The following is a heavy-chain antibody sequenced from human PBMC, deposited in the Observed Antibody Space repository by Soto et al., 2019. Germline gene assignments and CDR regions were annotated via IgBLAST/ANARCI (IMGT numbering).Heavy chain of an antibody. D-gene: IGHD6-13*01. CDR1: GFTFDDYA. V-gene: IGHV3-9*01. J-gene: IGHJ6*02. CDR2: ISWNSGSI. Sequence: EVQLVESGGGLVQPGRSLRLSCAASGFTFDDYAMHWVRQAPGKGLEWVSGISWNSGSIGYADSVKGRFTISRDNAKNSLYLQMKSLRAEDTALYYCAKDLSSRGGYYYYGMDVWGQGTTVTVSS. CDR3: AKDLSSRGGYYYYGMDV.